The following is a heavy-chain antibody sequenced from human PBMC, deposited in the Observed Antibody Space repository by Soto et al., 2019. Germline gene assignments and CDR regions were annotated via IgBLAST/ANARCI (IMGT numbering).Heavy chain of an antibody. V-gene: IGHV3-9*01. CDR1: GYTFDDYA. D-gene: IGHD1-20*01. CDR3: AKGIITGTTFGAFDI. Sequence: GGSLRLSCAASGYTFDDYAMHWVRQAPGKGLEWVSGISWNSGSIGYADSVKGRFTISRDNAKNSLYLQMNSLRAEDTALYYCAKGIITGTTFGAFDIWGQGTMVTVSS. J-gene: IGHJ3*02. CDR2: ISWNSGSI.